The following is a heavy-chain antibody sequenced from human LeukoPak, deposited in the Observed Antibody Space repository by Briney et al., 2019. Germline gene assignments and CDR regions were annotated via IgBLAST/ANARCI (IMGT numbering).Heavy chain of an antibody. CDR1: GFAFVTYN. CDR2: ISSSSTYI. J-gene: IGHJ4*02. V-gene: IGHV3-21*01. CDR3: ARSQVSFGVVIVPYYFDY. D-gene: IGHD3-3*01. Sequence: GGSLRLSCAASGFAFVTYNMNWVRQAPGKGLEWVSSISSSSTYIYYADSVKGRFTISRDNAKNSLYLQMNSLRAEDTAVYYCARSQVSFGVVIVPYYFDYWGQGTLVTVSS.